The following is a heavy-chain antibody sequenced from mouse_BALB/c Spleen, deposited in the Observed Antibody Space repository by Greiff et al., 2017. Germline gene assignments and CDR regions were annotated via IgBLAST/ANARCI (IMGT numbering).Heavy chain of an antibody. V-gene: IGHV14-3*02. D-gene: IGHD2-4*01. CDR1: GFNIKDTY. Sequence: VQLQQSGAELVKPGASVKLSCTASGFNIKDTYMHWVKQRPEQGLEWIGRIDPANGNTKYDPKFQGKATITADTSSNTAYLQLSSLTSEDTAVYYCARASGLRLFAYWGQGTLVTVSA. CDR2: IDPANGNT. CDR3: ARASGLRLFAY. J-gene: IGHJ3*01.